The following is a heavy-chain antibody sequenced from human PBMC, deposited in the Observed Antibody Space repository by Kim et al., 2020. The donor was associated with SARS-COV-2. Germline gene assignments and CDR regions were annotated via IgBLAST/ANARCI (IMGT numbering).Heavy chain of an antibody. CDR2: ISSSSSYI. D-gene: IGHD6-19*01. CDR3: ARDRVAVAEGGGGGMDV. Sequence: GGSLRLSCAASGFTFSSYNMNWVRQAPGKGLEWVSGKGLEWVSCISSSSSYIYYADSVKGRFTISRDNAKNSLYLQMNSLRAEDTAVYYCARDRVAVAEGGGGGMDVWGQGTTVTVSS. CDR1: GFTFSSYN. V-gene: IGHV3-21*01. J-gene: IGHJ6*02.